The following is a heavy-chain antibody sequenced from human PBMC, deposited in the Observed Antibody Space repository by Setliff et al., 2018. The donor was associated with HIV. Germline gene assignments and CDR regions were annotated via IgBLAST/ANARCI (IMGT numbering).Heavy chain of an antibody. D-gene: IGHD3-22*01. CDR2: INPSGGST. J-gene: IGHJ3*02. CDR1: GYTFTSYY. Sequence: ASVKVSCKASGYTFTSYYMHWVRQAPGQGLEWMGIINPSGGSTSYAQKFQGRVTMTRDTSTSTVYMEPSSPRSEDTAVYYCARDRMGGYYDSSGYYGAFDIWGQGTMVTVSS. V-gene: IGHV1-46*01. CDR3: ARDRMGGYYDSSGYYGAFDI.